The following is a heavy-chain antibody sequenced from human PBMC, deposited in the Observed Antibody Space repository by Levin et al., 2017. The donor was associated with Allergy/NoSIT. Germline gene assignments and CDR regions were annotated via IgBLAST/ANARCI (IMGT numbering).Heavy chain of an antibody. CDR1: GGTFSSYA. J-gene: IGHJ6*02. CDR3: ARDLKMVRGVIAKYYYYGMDV. CDR2: IIPIFGTA. D-gene: IGHD3-10*01. Sequence: SVKVSCKASGGTFSSYAISWVRQAPGQGLEWMGGIIPIFGTANYAQKFQGRVTITADESTSTAYMELSSLRSEDTAVYYCARDLKMVRGVIAKYYYYGMDVWGQGTTVTVSS. V-gene: IGHV1-69*13.